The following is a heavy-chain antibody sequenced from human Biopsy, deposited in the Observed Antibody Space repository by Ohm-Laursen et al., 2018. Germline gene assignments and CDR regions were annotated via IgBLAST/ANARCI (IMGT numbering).Heavy chain of an antibody. D-gene: IGHD5-18*01. J-gene: IGHJ5*02. CDR1: GDRISYTYTA. Sequence: QTLSLTWAIAGDRISYTYTAWAWLRRCPSRGPEGLGRTYYRTQRFFDYGVFVRSRISIKPDISKNQFSRELNSVTSEDTDDYFCARERRTGIHVNWFDPWGQGTLVTVSS. V-gene: IGHV6-1*01. CDR3: ARERRTGIHVNWFDP. CDR2: TYYRTQRFF.